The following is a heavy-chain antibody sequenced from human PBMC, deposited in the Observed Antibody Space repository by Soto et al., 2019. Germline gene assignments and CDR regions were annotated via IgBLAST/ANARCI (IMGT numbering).Heavy chain of an antibody. Sequence: SETLSLTCTVSGGSISSGGYYWSWIRQHPGKGLEWIGYIYYSGSTYYNPSLKSRVTISVDTSKNQFSLKLSSVTAADTAVYYCARASFGIVAALGWGQGTLVTVSS. V-gene: IGHV4-31*03. CDR3: ARASFGIVAALG. CDR1: GGSISSGGYY. CDR2: IYYSGST. D-gene: IGHD3-16*01. J-gene: IGHJ4*02.